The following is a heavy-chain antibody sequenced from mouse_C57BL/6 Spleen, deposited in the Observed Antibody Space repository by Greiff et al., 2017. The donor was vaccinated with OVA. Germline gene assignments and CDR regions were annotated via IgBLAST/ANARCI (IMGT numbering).Heavy chain of an antibody. D-gene: IGHD4-1*01. CDR1: GYTFTSYW. V-gene: IGHV1-64*01. J-gene: IGHJ2*01. CDR3: ARSENWDRDYFDY. CDR2: IHPNSGST. Sequence: VQLQQPGAELVKPGASVKLSCKASGYTFTSYWMHWVKQRPGQGLEWIGMIHPNSGSTNYNEKFKSKATLTVDKSSSTAYMQLSSLTSEDSAVYYGARSENWDRDYFDYWGQGTTLTVSS.